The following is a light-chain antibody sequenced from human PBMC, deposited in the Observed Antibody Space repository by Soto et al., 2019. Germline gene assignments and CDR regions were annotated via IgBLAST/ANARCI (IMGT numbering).Light chain of an antibody. J-gene: IGKJ1*01. CDR3: LQHTSYHVT. Sequence: DIQMTQSPSSLSASVGDRITITCRASQGIRNDLGWYQQKPGKAPKRLIYAASSLQSGVPSRFSGRGTRTEFTLTSSSLQPEDLATNYCLQHTSYHVTFGQWTKVEIK. CDR2: AAS. V-gene: IGKV1-17*01. CDR1: QGIRND.